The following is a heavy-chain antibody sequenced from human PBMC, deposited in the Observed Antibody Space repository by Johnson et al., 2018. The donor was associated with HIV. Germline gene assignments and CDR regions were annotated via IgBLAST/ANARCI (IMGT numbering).Heavy chain of an antibody. Sequence: QVQLVESGGGVVQPGESLRLACAASGFTFKNSVMHWVRQAPGKGLEWVAVMAYDGSFQDYADAVRGRFPIPRDNSRSTLFLEMINLRDEDTALYYCARDVAAAKMDAFDTWGQGTMVIVSS. CDR1: GFTFKNSV. D-gene: IGHD6-25*01. CDR2: MAYDGSFQ. V-gene: IGHV3-30*01. J-gene: IGHJ3*02. CDR3: ARDVAAAKMDAFDT.